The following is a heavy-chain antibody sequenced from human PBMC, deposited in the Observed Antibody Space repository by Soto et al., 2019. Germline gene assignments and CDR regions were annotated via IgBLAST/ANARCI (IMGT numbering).Heavy chain of an antibody. J-gene: IGHJ5*02. V-gene: IGHV4-59*08. D-gene: IGHD3-10*01. CDR1: GGSISSYY. CDR2: IYYSGST. CDR3: ARLANYYGSGSYRFDP. Sequence: PSETLSLTCTVSGGSISSYYWSWIRQPPGKGLEWIGYIYYSGSTNYNPSLKSRVTISVDTSKNQFSLKLSSVTAADTAVYYCARLANYYGSGSYRFDPWGQGTLVTVSS.